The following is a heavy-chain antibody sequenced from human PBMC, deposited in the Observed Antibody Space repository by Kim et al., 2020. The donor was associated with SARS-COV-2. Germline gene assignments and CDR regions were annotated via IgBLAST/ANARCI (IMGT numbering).Heavy chain of an antibody. CDR2: INHSGST. V-gene: IGHV4-34*01. Sequence: SETLSLTCAVYGGSFSGYYWSWIRQPPGKGLEWIGEINHSGSTNYNPSLKSRVTISVDTSKNQFSLKLSSVTAADTAVYYCARVDYGDYAGYYDGVDVWGQGTTVTVSS. D-gene: IGHD4-17*01. J-gene: IGHJ6*02. CDR1: GGSFSGYY. CDR3: ARVDYGDYAGYYDGVDV.